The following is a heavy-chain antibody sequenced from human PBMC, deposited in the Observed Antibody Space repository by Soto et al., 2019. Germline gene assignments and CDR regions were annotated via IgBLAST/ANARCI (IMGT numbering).Heavy chain of an antibody. V-gene: IGHV3-7*01. D-gene: IGHD6-19*01. CDR1: GFTFSSYW. Sequence: PGGSLRLSCAASGFTFSSYWMTWVRQAPGKGLEWVANIKQDGSERYYVDSVKGRFSISRDNAKNSLYLQMNSLGADDTAVYYCAGGSSGWYDYWGQGTLVTVSS. J-gene: IGHJ4*02. CDR2: IKQDGSER. CDR3: AGGSSGWYDY.